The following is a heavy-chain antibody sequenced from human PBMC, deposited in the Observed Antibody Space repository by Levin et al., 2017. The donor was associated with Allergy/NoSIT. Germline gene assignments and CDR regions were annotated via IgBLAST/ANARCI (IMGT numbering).Heavy chain of an antibody. J-gene: IGHJ4*02. V-gene: IGHV3-30*04. CDR2: TSVDGSDK. CDR3: AKATQEGWNRGWSGDIDC. Sequence: GGSLRLSCAASGFTFRTYALHWVRQAPGKGLEWVAVTSVDGSDKYFADSVKGRFTISRDNSKNTLFLQRNSLRPEDTAVYYCAKATQEGWNRGWSGDIDCGGQGTLVTVSA. CDR1: GFTFRTYA. D-gene: IGHD6-19*01.